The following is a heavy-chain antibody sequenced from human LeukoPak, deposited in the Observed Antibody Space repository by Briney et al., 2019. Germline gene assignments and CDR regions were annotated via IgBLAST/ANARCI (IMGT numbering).Heavy chain of an antibody. V-gene: IGHV3-30*02. CDR1: GFPFSDYG. CDR2: IRYDGSDK. J-gene: IGHJ4*02. CDR3: AKVRFDSPKMCSGGSCYTGLLGFDY. Sequence: PGRSLRLSCAASGFPFSDYGMHWVRQAPGKGLEWVSFIRYDGSDKYYADSVRGRFTISRDNSKNTLYLQMNSLRAEDTAVYYCAKVRFDSPKMCSGGSCYTGLLGFDYWGQGTLVTVSS. D-gene: IGHD2-15*01.